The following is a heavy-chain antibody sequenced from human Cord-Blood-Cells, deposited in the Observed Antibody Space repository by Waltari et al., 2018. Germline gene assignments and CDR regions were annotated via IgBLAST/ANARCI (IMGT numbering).Heavy chain of an antibody. CDR1: GGSFSGYY. CDR3: ASSGAGNWYFDL. V-gene: IGHV4-34*01. CDR2: INHSGST. J-gene: IGHJ2*01. Sequence: QVQLQQWGAGLLKPSETLSLTCAVYGGSFSGYYWSWIRQPPGKGLEWIGEINHSGSTNYTPPLKSRVTISVDTSKNQFSLKLSSVTAADTAVYYCASSGAGNWYFDLWGRGTLVTVSS. D-gene: IGHD7-27*01.